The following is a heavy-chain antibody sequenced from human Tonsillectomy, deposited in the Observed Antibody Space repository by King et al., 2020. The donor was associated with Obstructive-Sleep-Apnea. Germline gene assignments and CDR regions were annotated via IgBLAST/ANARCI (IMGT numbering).Heavy chain of an antibody. CDR2: IKSKTDGGTT. V-gene: IGHV3-15*01. CDR1: GFTFSNAW. J-gene: IGHJ4*02. CDR3: TTSTGYSSVVMVDY. D-gene: IGHD6-19*01. Sequence: VQLVESGGGLVKPGGSLRLSCAASGFTFSNAWMSWVRQAPGKGLEWVGRIKSKTDGGTTDYAAPVKGRFTISRDDSKNKLYLQMNSLTTEDTAGYYCTTSTGYSSVVMVDYWGQGTLVTVSS.